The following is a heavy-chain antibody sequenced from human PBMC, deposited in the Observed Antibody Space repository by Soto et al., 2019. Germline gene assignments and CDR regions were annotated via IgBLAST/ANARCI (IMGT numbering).Heavy chain of an antibody. CDR3: ARAVVRGVIIRYYYYMDV. Sequence: PGGSLRLSCAAYGFNFNIYAMNWVRQAPGKGLEWVSYISGSSNTIYYADSVKGRFTISRDNAKNSLYLQMNSLRAEDTAVYYCARAVVRGVIIRYYYYMDVWGKGTTVTVSS. CDR1: GFNFNIYA. V-gene: IGHV3-48*04. D-gene: IGHD3-10*01. CDR2: ISGSSNTI. J-gene: IGHJ6*03.